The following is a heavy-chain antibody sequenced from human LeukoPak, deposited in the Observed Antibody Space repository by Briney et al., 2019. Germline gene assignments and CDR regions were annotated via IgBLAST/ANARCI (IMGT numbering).Heavy chain of an antibody. Sequence: KPSETLSLTCTVSGGSISSYYWSWIRQPPGKGLEWIGCIYYSGSTNYNPSLKSRVTISVDTSKNQFSLKLSSVTAADTAVYYCARGPFGVPAAIGPWGQGTMVTVSS. J-gene: IGHJ3*01. V-gene: IGHV4-59*01. CDR2: IYYSGST. D-gene: IGHD2-2*01. CDR1: GGSISSYY. CDR3: ARGPFGVPAAIGP.